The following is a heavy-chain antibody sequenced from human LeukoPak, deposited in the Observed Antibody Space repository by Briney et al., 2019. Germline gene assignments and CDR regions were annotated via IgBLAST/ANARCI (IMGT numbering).Heavy chain of an antibody. CDR3: AREEESSSWYKY. V-gene: IGHV4-61*02. CDR2: FYNSGRT. CDR1: GGSISSDLYY. J-gene: IGHJ4*02. Sequence: SQTLSLTCTVSGGSISSDLYYWNWIRQPAGKGLEWIGRFYNSGRTNFNPSLKSRVTISADTSKNQFSLKLRSVTAADTAVYYCAREEESSSWYKYWGQGTLVTVSS. D-gene: IGHD6-13*01.